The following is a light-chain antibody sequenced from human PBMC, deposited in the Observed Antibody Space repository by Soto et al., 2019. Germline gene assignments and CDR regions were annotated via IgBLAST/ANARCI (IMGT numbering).Light chain of an antibody. CDR1: QSISSRF. J-gene: IGKJ1*01. Sequence: EIVLTQSPSTLSLSPGEIATLSCRASQSISSRFLAWYQQRPGQSPRLIVYGASSRATGIPDRFSGSGSGTDFTLTISRLDLEDSAFYYCQQYVTSSWTFGQGTKVDIK. CDR2: GAS. V-gene: IGKV3-20*01. CDR3: QQYVTSSWT.